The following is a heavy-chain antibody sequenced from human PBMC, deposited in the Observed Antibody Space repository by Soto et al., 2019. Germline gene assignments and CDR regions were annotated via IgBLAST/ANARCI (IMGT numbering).Heavy chain of an antibody. Sequence: EVQLVESGGGLVQPGGSLRLSCAGSGVTFSNYWIHWVRQAPGQGLAWVSRVSRDGSSTTYADSVKGRFTISRDFAKNTVYLQMNSLTAEGTAVYYCARESSGYSSYFDYWGQGTLVTVSS. CDR3: ARESSGYSSYFDY. CDR2: VSRDGSST. CDR1: GVTFSNYW. D-gene: IGHD5-12*01. V-gene: IGHV3-74*01. J-gene: IGHJ4*02.